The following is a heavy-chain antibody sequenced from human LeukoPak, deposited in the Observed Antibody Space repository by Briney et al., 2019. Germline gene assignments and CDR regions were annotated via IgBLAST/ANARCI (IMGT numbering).Heavy chain of an antibody. V-gene: IGHV4-61*01. CDR3: ARGGDGKTTIRGHYDY. J-gene: IGHJ4*02. CDR2: IFYSGRT. Sequence: SETLSLTCTVSGGSISSSNYYWSWVRQPPGKGLEWIGFIFYSGRTNYNPSLKSRVTISVNTSKNQFSLNLSSVTAADTAVYYCARGGDGKTTIRGHYDYWGQGTLVTVSS. D-gene: IGHD5-12*01. CDR1: GGSISSSNYY.